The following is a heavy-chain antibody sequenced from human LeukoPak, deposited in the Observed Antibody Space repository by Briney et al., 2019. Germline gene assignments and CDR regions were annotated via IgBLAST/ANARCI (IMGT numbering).Heavy chain of an antibody. CDR1: GGSISSAGYY. Sequence: SETLSLTCTVSGGSISSAGYYWSWIRQHPGKGLEWIGYIYYSGSTYYNPSLKSRVIISVDTSKNQFSLKLSSVTAADTAVYYCARGRRELKYAPDYWGQGTLVTVSS. CDR2: IYYSGST. CDR3: ARGRRELKYAPDY. V-gene: IGHV4-31*03. D-gene: IGHD2-2*01. J-gene: IGHJ4*02.